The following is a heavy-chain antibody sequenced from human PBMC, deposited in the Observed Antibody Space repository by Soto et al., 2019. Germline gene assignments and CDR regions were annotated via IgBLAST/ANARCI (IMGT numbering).Heavy chain of an antibody. CDR3: GRVPVDTYMIYWSDP. V-gene: IGHV4-61*01. D-gene: IGHD3-16*01. CDR1: GDSVSSGNYY. J-gene: IGHJ5*02. Sequence: PSETLSLTCTVSGDSVSSGNYYWTRIRQPPGKGLEWIGSIYFTGSTNYNPSLKSRLTMPIDTSRNLFSLRLDSVTAADTAVYYCGRVPVDTYMIYWSDPWGQGTLVTVSS. CDR2: IYFTGST.